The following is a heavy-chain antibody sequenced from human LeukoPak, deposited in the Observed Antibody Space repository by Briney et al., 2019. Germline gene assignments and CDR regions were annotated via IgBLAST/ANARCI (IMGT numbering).Heavy chain of an antibody. D-gene: IGHD5-12*01. CDR2: ISYDGSNK. CDR3: AKGRGYSGYDFDY. CDR1: GASISSYY. J-gene: IGHJ4*02. V-gene: IGHV3-30*18. Sequence: LSLTCTVSGASISSYYWSWVRQAPGKGLEWVAVISYDGSNKYYADSVKGRFTISRDNSKNTLYLQMNSLRAEDTAVYYCAKGRGYSGYDFDYWGQGTLVTVSS.